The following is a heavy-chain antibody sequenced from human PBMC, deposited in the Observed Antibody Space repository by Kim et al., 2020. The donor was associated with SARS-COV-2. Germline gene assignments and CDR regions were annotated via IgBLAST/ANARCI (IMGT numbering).Heavy chain of an antibody. V-gene: IGHV4-34*01. J-gene: IGHJ4*02. D-gene: IGHD3-10*01. CDR2: INHSGST. CDR3: ASLFSSGSHFDY. CDR1: GGSFSGYY. Sequence: SETLSLTCAVYGGSFSGYYWSWIRQPPGKGLEWIGEINHSGSTNYNPSLKSRVTISVDTSKNQFSLKLSSVTAADTAVYYCASLFSSGSHFDYWGQGTLVTVSS.